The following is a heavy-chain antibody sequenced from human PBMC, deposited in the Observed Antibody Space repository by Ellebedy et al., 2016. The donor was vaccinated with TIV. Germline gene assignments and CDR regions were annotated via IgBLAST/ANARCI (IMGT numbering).Heavy chain of an antibody. V-gene: IGHV3-64D*09. CDR2: FSSTGGST. CDR3: AVVAGNYYFDC. Sequence: PGGSLRLSCSASGFIFSSYAMHWARPAPGKGLENVSAFSSTGGSTYYADSVKSRFTTSRDNSKNTLYLQMSSLRPEDTAVYYCAVVAGNYYFDCWGQGTLVTVSS. D-gene: IGHD6-19*01. CDR1: GFIFSSYA. J-gene: IGHJ4*02.